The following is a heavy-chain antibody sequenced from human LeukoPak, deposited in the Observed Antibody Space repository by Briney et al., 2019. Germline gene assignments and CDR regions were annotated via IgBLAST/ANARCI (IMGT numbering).Heavy chain of an antibody. CDR2: INWNGGST. Sequence: GGSLRLSCAASGFTFDDYGMSWVRQAPGKGLEWVSGINWNGGSTGYADSVKGRFTISRDNAKNSLYLQMNSLRAEDTALYYCARSGTDYDFWSGYYTDYYMDVWGKGTTVTVSS. CDR1: GFTFDDYG. D-gene: IGHD3-3*01. J-gene: IGHJ6*03. V-gene: IGHV3-20*04. CDR3: ARSGTDYDFWSGYYTDYYMDV.